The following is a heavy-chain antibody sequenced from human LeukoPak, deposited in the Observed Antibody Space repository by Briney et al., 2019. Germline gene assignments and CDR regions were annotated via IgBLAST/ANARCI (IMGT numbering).Heavy chain of an antibody. CDR1: GYTITDYY. J-gene: IGHJ4*02. CDR2: INPNSGGA. CDR3: TRGSYYDSSGYSGVRLFDY. V-gene: IGHV1-2*02. Sequence: ASVKVSCKASGYTITDYYIHWVRQAPGQGLEWMGWINPNSGGANYAQKFQGRVTMTSDTSISTAYMELSRLRSDDTALYYCTRGSYYDSSGYSGVRLFDYWGQGTPVTVPS. D-gene: IGHD3-22*01.